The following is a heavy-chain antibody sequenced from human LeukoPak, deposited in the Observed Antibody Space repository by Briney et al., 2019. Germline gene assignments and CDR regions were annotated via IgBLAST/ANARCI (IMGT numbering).Heavy chain of an antibody. CDR3: ARDQAATNAQVRFCLD. D-gene: IGHD3-9*01. V-gene: IGHV1-18*01. J-gene: IGHJ4*02. CDR1: GYTFTSYG. Sequence: ASVKVSCKASGYTFTSYGISWVRQAPGQGLEWMGWISAYNGNTNFAQKLQGRVTMTTDTSTSTAYMDLRSLRSDDTAVYYCARDQAATNAQVRFCLDWGQGTLVTVSS. CDR2: ISAYNGNT.